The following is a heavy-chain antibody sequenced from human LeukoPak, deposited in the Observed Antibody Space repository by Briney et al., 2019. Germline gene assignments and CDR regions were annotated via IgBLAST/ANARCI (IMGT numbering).Heavy chain of an antibody. CDR2: MNPSSGNT. CDR3: ARDNSVEDTAWWFDP. D-gene: IGHD4-23*01. CDR1: GYTFTSYD. J-gene: IGHJ5*02. Sequence: ASVNVSCTASGYTFTSYDINWVRQATGQGLEWMGWMNPSSGNTGYAQKFQGRVTMTRDMSTSTDYMELSSLRSEDTAVYYCARDNSVEDTAWWFDPWGQGTLVTASS. V-gene: IGHV1-8*01.